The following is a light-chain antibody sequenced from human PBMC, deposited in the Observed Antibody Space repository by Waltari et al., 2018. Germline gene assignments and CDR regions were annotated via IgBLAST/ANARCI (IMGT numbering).Light chain of an antibody. Sequence: EIVLTQSPGTLSLSPGERATLSCRTSQSVSGALARYQQKPGQAPRLLIYGIFNRATGIPDRFSGSGSGTDFSLTISRLEPEDFAVYYCQHYVMLPVTFGQGTRVEVK. J-gene: IGKJ1*01. CDR1: QSVSGA. CDR2: GIF. V-gene: IGKV3-20*01. CDR3: QHYVMLPVT.